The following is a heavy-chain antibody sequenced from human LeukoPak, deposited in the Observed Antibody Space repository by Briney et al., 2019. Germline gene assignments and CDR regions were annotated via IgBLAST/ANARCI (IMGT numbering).Heavy chain of an antibody. Sequence: PGGSLRLSCAASGFTFSTYAMSWVRQAPGKGLEWVSTISSGGGSTYYADSVKGRFTISRDNSKNTLSLQMISLRADDTAVYYCARSSSTSSYYYYGMDVWGQGTTVTVSS. CDR3: ARSSSTSSYYYYGMDV. J-gene: IGHJ6*02. CDR2: ISSGGGST. CDR1: GFTFSTYA. V-gene: IGHV3-23*01. D-gene: IGHD2-2*01.